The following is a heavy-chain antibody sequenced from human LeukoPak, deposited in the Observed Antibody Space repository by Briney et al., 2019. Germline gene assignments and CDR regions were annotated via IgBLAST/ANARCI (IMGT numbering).Heavy chain of an antibody. Sequence: GGSLRLSRAASGFTFSSYSMNWVRQAPGKGLEWVSYISSSSSTIYYADSVKGRFTISKDNAKNSLYLQMNSLRAEDTAVYYCARSRLDIVVVPAAFDYWGQGTLVTVSS. D-gene: IGHD2-2*03. CDR3: ARSRLDIVVVPAAFDY. J-gene: IGHJ4*02. V-gene: IGHV3-48*01. CDR2: ISSSSSTI. CDR1: GFTFSSYS.